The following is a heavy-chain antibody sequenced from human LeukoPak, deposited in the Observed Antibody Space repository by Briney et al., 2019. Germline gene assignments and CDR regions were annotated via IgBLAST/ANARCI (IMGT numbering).Heavy chain of an antibody. CDR2: INNDGSST. CDR1: GFIFSDHW. V-gene: IGHV3-74*01. D-gene: IGHD3-3*01. CDR3: VRERNNFWSGHHSIFDS. J-gene: IGHJ4*02. Sequence: PGGSLRLSCAASGFIFSDHWMHWVRQAPGKGLVWLSRINNDGSSTIYADSVKGRFTFSRDNAENTLSLEMSSLRVEDTAVYYCVRERNNFWSGHHSIFDSWGQGTLVTVSS.